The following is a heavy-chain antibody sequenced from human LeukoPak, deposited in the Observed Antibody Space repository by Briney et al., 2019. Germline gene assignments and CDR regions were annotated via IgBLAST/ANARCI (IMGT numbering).Heavy chain of an antibody. J-gene: IGHJ4*02. CDR1: GFTVSSNY. D-gene: IGHD3-3*01. CDR2: IYSGGST. CDR3: ARAKASITIFGVAQPDY. V-gene: IGHV3-53*01. Sequence: GGSLRLSCAASGFTVSSNYMSWVRQAPGKGLEWVSVIYSGGSTYYADSVKGRFTISRDNSKNTLYLQMNSLRAEDTAVYYCARAKASITIFGVAQPDYWGQGTLVTVSS.